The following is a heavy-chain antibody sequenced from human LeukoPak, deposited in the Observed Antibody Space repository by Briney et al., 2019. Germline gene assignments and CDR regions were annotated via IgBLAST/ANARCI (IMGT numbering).Heavy chain of an antibody. D-gene: IGHD7-27*01. V-gene: IGHV1-46*01. J-gene: IGHJ4*02. CDR2: INPSGSST. Sequence: ASVKVSCKASGYTFTSYYMHWVRQAPGQGLEWMGIINPSGSSTSYAQKFQGRVTMTRDTSTSTAYMELRSLTSDDTAVYYCAREEMGTTDSWGQGTLVTVSS. CDR3: AREEMGTTDS. CDR1: GYTFTSYY.